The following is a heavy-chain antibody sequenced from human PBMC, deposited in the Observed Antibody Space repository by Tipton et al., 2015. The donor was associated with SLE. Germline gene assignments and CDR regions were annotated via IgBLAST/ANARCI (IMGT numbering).Heavy chain of an antibody. CDR1: GFTFSSYS. CDR3: ARGRSGSYRDNWFDP. D-gene: IGHD1-26*01. V-gene: IGHV3-21*01. J-gene: IGHJ5*02. Sequence: SLRLSCAASGFTFSSYSMNWVRQAPGKGLEWVSSISSSSSYIYYADSVKGRFTISRDNAKNSLYLQMNSLRAEDTAVYYCARGRSGSYRDNWFDPWGQGTLVTVSS. CDR2: ISSSSSYI.